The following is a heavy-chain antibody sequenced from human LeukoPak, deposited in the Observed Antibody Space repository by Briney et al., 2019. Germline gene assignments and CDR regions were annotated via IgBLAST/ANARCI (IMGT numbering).Heavy chain of an antibody. CDR2: IYYSGSP. CDR3: ARAGYSSAKYRGQMDV. D-gene: IGHD6-19*01. Sequence: SETLSLTCTVSSGSISNYYWSWIRQPPGKGLEWIGYIYYSGSPNYNPSLKSRVTISVDTSKNQFSLKLSSVTAADTAVYYCARAGYSSAKYRGQMDVWGKGTTVTVSS. V-gene: IGHV4-59*01. CDR1: SGSISNYY. J-gene: IGHJ6*03.